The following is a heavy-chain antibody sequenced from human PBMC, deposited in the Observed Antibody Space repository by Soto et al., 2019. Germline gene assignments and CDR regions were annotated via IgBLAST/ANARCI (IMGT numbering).Heavy chain of an antibody. CDR2: IHNSGSP. CDR3: ARRRKRHPNGDYSY. CDR1: GASIYNGGYF. D-gene: IGHD4-17*01. Sequence: PSETLSLTCSVSGASIYNGGYFWSWIRQSPGKGLEWIGHIHNSGSPYNNPSLKSRVTISVDTSKNQFSLKLSSVTAADTAVYYCARRRKRHPNGDYSYWGQGTLVTVSS. J-gene: IGHJ4*02. V-gene: IGHV4-30-2*06.